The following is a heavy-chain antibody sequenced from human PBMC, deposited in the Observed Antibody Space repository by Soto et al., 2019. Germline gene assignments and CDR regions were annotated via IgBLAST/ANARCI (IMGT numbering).Heavy chain of an antibody. CDR1: GYTLTELS. J-gene: IGHJ6*03. D-gene: IGHD2-2*02. CDR3: ATAHPTPYCSSTSCYSRRYYYYYMDV. Sequence: GASVKVSCKVSGYTLTELSMHWVRQAPGKGLEWMGGFDPEDGETIYAQKFQGRVTMTEDTSTDTAYMELSSLRSEDTAVYYCATAHPTPYCSSTSCYSRRYYYYYMDVWGKGTTVTVSS. V-gene: IGHV1-24*01. CDR2: FDPEDGET.